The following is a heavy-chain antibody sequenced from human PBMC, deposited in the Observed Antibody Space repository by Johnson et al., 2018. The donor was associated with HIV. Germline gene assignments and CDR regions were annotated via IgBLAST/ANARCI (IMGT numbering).Heavy chain of an antibody. D-gene: IGHD3-16*01. J-gene: IGHJ3*02. CDR3: ARDPVWGDPDAFDI. CDR1: GFTFSSYT. CDR2: ISWNGGRT. V-gene: IGHV3-9*01. Sequence: VQLVESGGILVQPGGSLRLSCAASGFTFSSYTMHWVRQAPGKGLEWVSGISWNGGRTGYADSVKGRFTISRDNAKNSLYLQMNSLRAEDTAVYYCARDPVWGDPDAFDILGQGTMVTVSS.